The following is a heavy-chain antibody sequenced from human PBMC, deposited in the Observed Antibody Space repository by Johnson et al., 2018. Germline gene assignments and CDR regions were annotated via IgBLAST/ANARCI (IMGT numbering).Heavy chain of an antibody. CDR3: ARGGGITMLLDDAFDI. Sequence: QVQLQESGPGLVKPSETLSLTCTVSGGSISSSSYYWGWIRQPPGKGLEWIGSIYYSGSTYYNPSLKSRVPISVDTSKNPFSLKLSSVTAADTAVYYCARGGGITMLLDDAFDIWGQGTMVTVSS. V-gene: IGHV4-39*07. D-gene: IGHD3-10*01. CDR1: GGSISSSSYY. CDR2: IYYSGST. J-gene: IGHJ3*02.